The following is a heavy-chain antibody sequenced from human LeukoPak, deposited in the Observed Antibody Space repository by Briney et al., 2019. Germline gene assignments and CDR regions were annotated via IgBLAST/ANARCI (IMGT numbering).Heavy chain of an antibody. J-gene: IGHJ4*02. V-gene: IGHV3-49*04. CDR3: TRAPAALFDY. CDR2: IRSKAYGGTT. CDR1: GFTFGDCA. D-gene: IGHD2-2*01. Sequence: GRSLRLSCTASGFTFGDCAMSWVRQAPGKGLEWVGFIRSKAYGGTTEYAASVKGRFTISRDDSKSIAYLQMNSLKTEDTAVYYCTRAPAALFDYWGQGTLVTVSS.